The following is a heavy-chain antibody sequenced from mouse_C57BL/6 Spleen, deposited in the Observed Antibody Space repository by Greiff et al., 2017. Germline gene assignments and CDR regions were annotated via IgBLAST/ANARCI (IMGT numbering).Heavy chain of an antibody. CDR2: IWRGGST. J-gene: IGHJ4*01. D-gene: IGHD2-4*01. CDR3: ARRLEDYDGYYAMGY. CDR1: GFSLTSYG. Sequence: QVQLQQSGPGLVQPSPSLSITCTASGFSLTSYGVHWVRQSPGKGLEWLGVIWRGGSTDYNAAFISRLSISKDNSTSQVFFKMNSLQADDTAIYYCARRLEDYDGYYAMGYWGQGTSVTVSA. V-gene: IGHV2-2*01.